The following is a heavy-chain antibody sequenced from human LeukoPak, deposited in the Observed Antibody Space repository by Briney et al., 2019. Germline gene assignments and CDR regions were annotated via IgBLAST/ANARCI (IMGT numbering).Heavy chain of an antibody. J-gene: IGHJ4*02. CDR3: ARSKSGYSSGSDPFDY. V-gene: IGHV6-1*01. Sequence: SQTLSLTCAISGDSVPSNSAAWNWIRQSPSRGLEWLGRTYYRSKWYNDYAVSVKSRITINPDTSKNQFSLQLNSVTPEDTAVYYCARSKSGYSSGSDPFDYWGQGTLVTVSS. CDR1: GDSVPSNSAA. D-gene: IGHD6-19*01. CDR2: TYYRSKWYN.